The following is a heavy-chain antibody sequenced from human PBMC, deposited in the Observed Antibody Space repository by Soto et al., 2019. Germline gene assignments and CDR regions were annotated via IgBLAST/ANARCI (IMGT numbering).Heavy chain of an antibody. CDR2: INPGDSET. J-gene: IGHJ4*02. D-gene: IGHD3-9*01. V-gene: IGHV5-51*01. Sequence: RQMPGKGLEWMAIINPGDSETKYSPSFQGQVTISADKSINTAYLQWSSLKASDTAMYYCARHATYYDILSGYYFDYWGQGTQVTVSS. CDR3: ARHATYYDILSGYYFDY.